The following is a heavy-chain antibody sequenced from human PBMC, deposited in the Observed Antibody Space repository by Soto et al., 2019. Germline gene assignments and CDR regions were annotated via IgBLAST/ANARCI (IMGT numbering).Heavy chain of an antibody. CDR3: ASESTRRGYIPYYYGKDV. Sequence: QVQLVQSGAEVKKPGASVKVSCKASGYTFTSYGISWVRQAPGQGLEWMGWISAYNGNTNYAQKLQGRVTVTTDKSTSTAHMGMRSLRSDDTAVYYCASESTRRGYIPYYYGKDVWCQGTTLTVSS. D-gene: IGHD5-12*01. J-gene: IGHJ6*02. V-gene: IGHV1-18*04. CDR2: ISAYNGNT. CDR1: GYTFTSYG.